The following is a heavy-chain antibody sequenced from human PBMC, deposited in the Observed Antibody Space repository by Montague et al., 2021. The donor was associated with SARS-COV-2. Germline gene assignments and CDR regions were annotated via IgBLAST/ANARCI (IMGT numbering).Heavy chain of an antibody. CDR3: ARVAGVVAAAPLNYFGMDV. V-gene: IGHV4-59*13. CDR1: VGSISSYY. CDR2: IYYSGST. J-gene: IGHJ6*01. Sequence: SETLSLTCTVSVGSISSYYWSWIRQPPGRGLEWIGYIYYSGSTNYNPSLKSRVTIRVDTSKNRFSLKLSSVTAADTAVYYCARVAGVVAAAPLNYFGMDVWGQGTTVSVSS. D-gene: IGHD2-15*01.